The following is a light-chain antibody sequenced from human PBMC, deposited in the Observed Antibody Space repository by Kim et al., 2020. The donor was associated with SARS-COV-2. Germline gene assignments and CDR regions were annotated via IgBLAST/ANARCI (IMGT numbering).Light chain of an antibody. CDR3: QQRWRWPLT. CDR2: DAN. V-gene: IGKV3-11*01. Sequence: PGERADLSCRASETVTSDLAWYQQKAGQPPRLLIYDANSRASGIPARFSGRGFGTDFTLSISSLEPEDVAIYYCQQRWRWPLTFGGGTKVDIK. CDR1: ETVTSD. J-gene: IGKJ4*01.